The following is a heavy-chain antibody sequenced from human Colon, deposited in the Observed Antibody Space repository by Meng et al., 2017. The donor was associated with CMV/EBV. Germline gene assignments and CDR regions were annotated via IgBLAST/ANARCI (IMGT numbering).Heavy chain of an antibody. Sequence: GESLKISWAASGFTFSSYEMNWVRQAPGRGLEWVASIVTTGSAVYYADSVKGRFTISRDKAKNSLYLQMSSLSAEDTAVYYCVRDNARVQGNIPLLVVPQGFDYWGQGTVVTVSS. D-gene: IGHD2-2*01. CDR3: VRDNARVQGNIPLLVVPQGFDY. V-gene: IGHV3-48*03. CDR1: GFTFSSYE. CDR2: IVTTGSAV. J-gene: IGHJ4*02.